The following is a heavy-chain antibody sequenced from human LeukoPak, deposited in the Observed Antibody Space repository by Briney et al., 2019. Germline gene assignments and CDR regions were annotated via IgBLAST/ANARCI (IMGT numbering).Heavy chain of an antibody. CDR1: GGSISNGYW. J-gene: IGHJ4*02. D-gene: IGHD2-15*01. Sequence: KPSGTLSLTCAVSGGSISNGYWWSWVRQPPVKGLEWIGEINHSGSTNYNPSLKSRATISLDMSKNQFSLTLSSVTAADTAVYYCATYGPGSGGYTFEYWGQGALVTVSS. CDR2: INHSGST. V-gene: IGHV4-4*02. CDR3: ATYGPGSGGYTFEY.